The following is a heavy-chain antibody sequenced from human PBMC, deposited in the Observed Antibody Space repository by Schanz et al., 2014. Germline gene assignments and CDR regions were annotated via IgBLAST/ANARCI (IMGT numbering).Heavy chain of an antibody. CDR1: SASIRTYY. J-gene: IGHJ5*02. D-gene: IGHD3-16*01. CDR2: IYYSGST. Sequence: QVQLQESGPGLVKPSETLSLTCTVSSASIRTYYWSWIRQPPGKGLEWIGYIYYSGSTTYNPSLKSRVTISVDTSKNQFSLMLTSVTAADTAVYFCARHGGYYDVLNSFDIWGQGTLVTVSS. V-gene: IGHV4-59*08. CDR3: ARHGGYYDVLNSFDI.